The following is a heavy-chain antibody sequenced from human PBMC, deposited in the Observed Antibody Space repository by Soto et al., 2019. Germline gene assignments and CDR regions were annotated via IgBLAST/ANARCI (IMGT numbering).Heavy chain of an antibody. CDR1: GGTFSSYA. J-gene: IGHJ5*02. CDR2: IIPIFGTA. V-gene: IGHV1-69*13. Sequence: SVKVSCKASGGTFSSYAISWVRQAPGQGLEWMGGIIPIFGTANYAQKFQGRVTITADESTSTAYMELSSLRSEDTAVYYCARVARAYSNYDWFDPWGQGTLVTVSS. D-gene: IGHD4-4*01. CDR3: ARVARAYSNYDWFDP.